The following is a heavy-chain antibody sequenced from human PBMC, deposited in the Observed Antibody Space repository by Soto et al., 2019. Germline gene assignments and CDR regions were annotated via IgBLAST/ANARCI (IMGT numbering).Heavy chain of an antibody. CDR3: ARLARRLADGYYYYMDV. Sequence: ASVKVSCKASGGTFSSYTISWVRQAPGQGLEWMGGIIPNNGITNYAQKLQGRVTMTTDTSTSTAYMELRSLRSDDTAVYYCARLARRLADGYYYYMDVWGKGTTVTVS. J-gene: IGHJ6*03. V-gene: IGHV1-18*01. CDR2: IIPNNGIT. CDR1: GGTFSSYT.